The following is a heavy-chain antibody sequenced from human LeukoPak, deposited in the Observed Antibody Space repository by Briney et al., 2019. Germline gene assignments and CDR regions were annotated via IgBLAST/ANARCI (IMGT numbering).Heavy chain of an antibody. CDR1: GYTFTSYA. D-gene: IGHD3-10*01. CDR3: ARGSPTHFYGSGIFYKSRGQLNT. Sequence: GASVKVSCKASGYTFTSYAMHWVRQAPGKRREWMGWINAGNGNTKYPLEFKGRVTITRDTSASTAYMGLSSLRSEDMAVYYCARGSPTHFYGSGIFYKSRGQLNTWGQGTMVTVSS. J-gene: IGHJ3*02. CDR2: INAGNGNT. V-gene: IGHV1-3*03.